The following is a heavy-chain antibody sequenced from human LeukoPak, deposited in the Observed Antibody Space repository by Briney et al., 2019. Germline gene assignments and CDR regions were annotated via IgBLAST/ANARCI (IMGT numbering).Heavy chain of an antibody. CDR2: IHYSGST. J-gene: IGHJ6*03. CDR1: GGSISSSSYY. CDR3: ARRVVPGYYMDV. D-gene: IGHD2-2*01. V-gene: IGHV4-39*01. Sequence: SETLSLTCTVSGGSISSSSYYWGWIRQPPGKGLECIGSIHYSGSTYYNPSLKSRVTISVDTSKNQFSLKLSSVTAADTAVYYCARRVVPGYYMDVWGKGTTVTVSS.